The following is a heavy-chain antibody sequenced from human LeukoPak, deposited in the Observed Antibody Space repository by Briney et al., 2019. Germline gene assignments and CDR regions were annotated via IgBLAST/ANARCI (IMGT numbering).Heavy chain of an antibody. V-gene: IGHV1-69*04. CDR2: IIPILGIA. D-gene: IGHD2-15*01. CDR3: ARVSRYCSGGSCYSGDWYFDY. Sequence: ASVKVSCKASGGTFSSYAISWVRQAPGQGLEWMGRIIPILGIANYAQKFQGRVTITADKSTSTAYMELSSLRSEDTAVYYCARVSRYCSGGSCYSGDWYFDYWAREPWSPSPQ. J-gene: IGHJ4*02. CDR1: GGTFSSYA.